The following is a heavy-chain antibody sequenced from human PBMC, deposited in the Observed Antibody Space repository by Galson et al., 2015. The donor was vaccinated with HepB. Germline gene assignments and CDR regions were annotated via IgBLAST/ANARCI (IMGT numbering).Heavy chain of an antibody. Sequence: SLRLSCAASGFSVSGHGMHWVRQAPGKGLEWVAVVVYSGDEIHYGASVKGRFTISRDTSENTVTLQMNNLRAEDTAVYFCVREQGYRYYRTADQGGQGSLVIGSS. D-gene: IGHD4-11*01. V-gene: IGHV3-33*01. CDR1: GFSVSGHG. J-gene: IGHJ1*01. CDR2: VVYSGDEI. CDR3: VREQGYRYYRTADQ.